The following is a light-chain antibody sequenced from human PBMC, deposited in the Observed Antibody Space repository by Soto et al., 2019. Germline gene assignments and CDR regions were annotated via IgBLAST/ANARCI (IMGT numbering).Light chain of an antibody. CDR3: TSWTTSTTMI. CDR1: SSDIGACNF. V-gene: IGLV2-14*03. Sequence: QSALTQPASVSGSPGQSITISCTGTSSDIGACNFVSWYQQHPGKAPKLMLYDVNIRPSGVSNRFSGSKSGNMASLTISGLQAEDEADYYCTSWTTSTTMIFGGGTKLTVL. J-gene: IGLJ2*01. CDR2: DVN.